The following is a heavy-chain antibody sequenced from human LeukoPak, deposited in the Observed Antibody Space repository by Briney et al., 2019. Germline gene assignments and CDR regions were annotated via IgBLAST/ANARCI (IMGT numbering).Heavy chain of an antibody. V-gene: IGHV4-39*07. D-gene: IGHD3-22*01. J-gene: IGHJ4*02. CDR2: IYYSGST. CDR3: ARVPGYYYDSSGTDYFDY. CDR1: GGSISSSSYY. Sequence: SETLSLTCTVSGGSISSSSYYWGWLRQPPGKGLEWIVSIYYSGSTYYNPSLKSRVTISVDTSKNLFSLRLSSVTAADTAVYYCARVPGYYYDSSGTDYFDYWGQGTLVTVSS.